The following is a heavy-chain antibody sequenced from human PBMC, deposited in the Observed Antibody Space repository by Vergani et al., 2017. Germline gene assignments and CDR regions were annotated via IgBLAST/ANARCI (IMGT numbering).Heavy chain of an antibody. CDR1: GFTFNSYG. J-gene: IGHJ4*02. CDR3: AKEGGGYCSGGTCYPEY. D-gene: IGHD2-15*01. V-gene: IGHV3-30*02. Sequence: VQLVASGGGLVQRGGSLRLSCEASGFTFNSYGMHWVRQAPGKGLEWVASIRSDESRRYYGDSMEGPFTISRDNSKNTLYLQMKSLRPEDTAVYYCAKEGGGYCSGGTCYPEYWGQGTLVIVSS. CDR2: IRSDESRR.